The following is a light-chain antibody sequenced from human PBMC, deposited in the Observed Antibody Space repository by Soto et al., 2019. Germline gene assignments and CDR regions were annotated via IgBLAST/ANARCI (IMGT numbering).Light chain of an antibody. CDR3: QQRSDWLRT. CDR1: QSVGSY. CDR2: DAS. J-gene: IGKJ1*01. Sequence: EIVLTQSPATLSLSPGERATLSCRASQSVGSYLTLYQQKPGQAPRLLIYDASNRAAGVPARFSCNVSGTDFTLTISSLGPEDVAVYYFQQRSDWLRTFGPRTKVEI. V-gene: IGKV3-11*01.